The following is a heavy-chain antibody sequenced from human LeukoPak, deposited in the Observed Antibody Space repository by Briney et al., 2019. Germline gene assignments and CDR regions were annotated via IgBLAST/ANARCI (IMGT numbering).Heavy chain of an antibody. V-gene: IGHV5-51*01. CDR1: GYSFTSYW. J-gene: IGHJ6*02. D-gene: IGHD2-2*01. Sequence: GESLKISCKGSGYSFTSYWIGWVRQMPGKGLEWMGIIYPGDSDTRYSPSFQGQVTISADKSISTAYLQWSSLKASDTAMYYCARVSCSSTSCSNYYYYGMDVWGQGTTVTVSS. CDR3: ARVSCSSTSCSNYYYYGMDV. CDR2: IYPGDSDT.